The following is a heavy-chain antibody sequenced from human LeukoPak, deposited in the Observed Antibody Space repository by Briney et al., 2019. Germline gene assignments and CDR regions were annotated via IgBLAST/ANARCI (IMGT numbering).Heavy chain of an antibody. Sequence: SGTLSLTCAVSGYSISSGYYWGWIRQPPGKGLEWIGSIYHSGSTYYNPSLKSRVTISVDTSKNQFSLKLSSVTAADTAVYYCARGYSYGYDYWGQGTLVTVSS. J-gene: IGHJ4*02. CDR3: ARGYSYGYDY. V-gene: IGHV4-38-2*01. D-gene: IGHD5-18*01. CDR1: GYSISSGYY. CDR2: IYHSGST.